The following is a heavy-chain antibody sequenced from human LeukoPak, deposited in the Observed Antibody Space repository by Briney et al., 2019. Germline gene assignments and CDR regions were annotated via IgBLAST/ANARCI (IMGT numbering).Heavy chain of an antibody. J-gene: IGHJ4*02. CDR3: AREPYSSSSGGIDY. D-gene: IGHD6-6*01. CDR1: GYTFTGYY. CDR2: INAGNGNT. V-gene: IGHV1-3*03. Sequence: EASVKVSCKTSGYTFTGYYMHWVRQAPGQRLEWMGWINAGNGNTKYSQEFQGRVTITRDTTASTAYMELNSLRSEDMAVYYCAREPYSSSSGGIDYWGQGTLVTVSS.